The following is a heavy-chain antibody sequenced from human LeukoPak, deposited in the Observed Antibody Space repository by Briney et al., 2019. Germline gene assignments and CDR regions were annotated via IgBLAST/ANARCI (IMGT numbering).Heavy chain of an antibody. Sequence: SQTLSLTCAISGDSVSSNSAAWNWIRQSPSRGLEWLGRTYYRSKWYNDYAVSVKSLITINPDTSKNQFSLQLNSVSPEDTAVYYCAPSITIFGVVIMPLDYWGQGTLVTVSS. J-gene: IGHJ4*02. CDR3: APSITIFGVVIMPLDY. V-gene: IGHV6-1*03. CDR1: GDSVSSNSAA. CDR2: TYYRSKWYN. D-gene: IGHD3-3*01.